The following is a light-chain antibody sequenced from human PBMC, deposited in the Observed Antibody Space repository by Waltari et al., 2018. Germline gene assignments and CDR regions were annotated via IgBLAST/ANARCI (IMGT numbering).Light chain of an antibody. J-gene: IGKJ1*01. CDR1: ESVSRA. CDR2: GAS. Sequence: EIVLTQSPGTLSLSVGERATVSCRASESVSRALAWYQQKPGQAPRLLIYGASTRATGIPDRFSGSGSATDFTLTISRLEPDDFAVYYCQHYLRLPVTFGQGTTVEI. V-gene: IGKV3-20*01. CDR3: QHYLRLPVT.